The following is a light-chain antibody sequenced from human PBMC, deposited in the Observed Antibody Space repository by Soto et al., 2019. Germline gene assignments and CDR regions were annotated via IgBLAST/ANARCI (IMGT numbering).Light chain of an antibody. CDR3: QQRSNWPPVT. CDR2: DAS. J-gene: IGKJ4*01. Sequence: EIVLTQSPATLSLSPGERATLSCRASQSVGSYLAWYQQKPGQAPRLLIYDASNRATGIPARFRGSGSGTDFTLTISSLEPEDFAVYYCQQRSNWPPVTFGGGTKVEIK. CDR1: QSVGSY. V-gene: IGKV3-11*01.